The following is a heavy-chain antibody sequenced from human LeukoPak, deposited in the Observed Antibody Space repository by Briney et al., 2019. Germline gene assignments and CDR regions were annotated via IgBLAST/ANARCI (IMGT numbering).Heavy chain of an antibody. V-gene: IGHV1-2*02. D-gene: IGHD6-13*01. CDR1: GYTFSGYY. Sequence: GASVEVSCKASGYTFSGYYMHWVRQAPGQGLEWVGWINPNSGGTNYAQKFQGRVTMSRDTSISTAYMELSRLRSDDTAVYYCARGRRYIAAAYFDYWGQGTLVTVSS. CDR2: INPNSGGT. J-gene: IGHJ4*02. CDR3: ARGRRYIAAAYFDY.